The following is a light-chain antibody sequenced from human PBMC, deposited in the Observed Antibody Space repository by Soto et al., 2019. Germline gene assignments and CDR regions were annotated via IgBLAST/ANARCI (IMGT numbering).Light chain of an antibody. CDR1: QSISNY. CDR2: VAS. J-gene: IGKJ2*01. V-gene: IGKV1-39*01. CDR3: QQTFSPPYT. Sequence: DIQMTQSLSSLSASVGDRVTITCRASQSISNYLSWYQQKPGKAPKFLIYVASTLQSGVPSRFSGSGSGTDFTLTIISLQPEDVATYYCQQTFSPPYTIGQGTKLEIK.